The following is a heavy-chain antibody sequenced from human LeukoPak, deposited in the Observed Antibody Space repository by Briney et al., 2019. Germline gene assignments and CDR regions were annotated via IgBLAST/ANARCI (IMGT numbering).Heavy chain of an antibody. CDR3: ARGPYGSGNFDY. D-gene: IGHD3-10*01. CDR1: GFTFSSYS. J-gene: IGHJ4*02. CDR2: ISSSSYI. V-gene: IGHV3-21*01. Sequence: KTGGSLRLSCAASGFTFSSYSMNWVRQAPGKGLEWVSSISSSSYIYYADSVKGRFTISRDNAKNSLYLQMNSLRAEDTAVYYCARGPYGSGNFDYWGQGTLVTVSS.